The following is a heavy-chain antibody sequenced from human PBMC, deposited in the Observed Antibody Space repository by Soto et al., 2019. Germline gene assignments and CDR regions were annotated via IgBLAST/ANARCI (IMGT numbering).Heavy chain of an antibody. CDR3: ARLGGYYQAFDS. CDR2: IYYTGTT. J-gene: IGHJ4*02. Sequence: PSETLSLTCTVSGGSIRDYYWGWIRQSPGKGLEWIGYIYYTGTTKYSPSLKSRVTISVDSSKNQFSLKLDSVTAADTAVYYCARLGGYYQAFDSWGQGTLVPSPQ. D-gene: IGHD3-22*01. V-gene: IGHV4-59*08. CDR1: GGSIRDYY.